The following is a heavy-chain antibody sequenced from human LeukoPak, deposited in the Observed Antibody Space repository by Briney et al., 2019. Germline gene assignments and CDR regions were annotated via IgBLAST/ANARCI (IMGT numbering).Heavy chain of an antibody. CDR1: GGSISSSSYY. Sequence: SETLSLTCTVSGGSISSSSYYWGWIRQPPGKGLEWIGSIYYSGSTYYNPSLKSRVTISVDTSKNQFSLNLSSVTAADTAVYYCARLEYMVRGVIYWGQGTLVTVSS. CDR2: IYYSGST. D-gene: IGHD3-10*01. CDR3: ARLEYMVRGVIY. V-gene: IGHV4-39*01. J-gene: IGHJ4*02.